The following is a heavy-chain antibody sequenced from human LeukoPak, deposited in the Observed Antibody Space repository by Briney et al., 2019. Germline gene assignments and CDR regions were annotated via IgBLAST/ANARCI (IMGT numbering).Heavy chain of an antibody. CDR2: INHSGST. CDR1: GGSFGGYY. CDR3: ARYDIVVVPAASKIYNWFDP. D-gene: IGHD2-2*01. J-gene: IGHJ5*02. Sequence: SETLSLTCAVYGGSFGGYYWSWIRQPPGKGLEWIGEINHSGSTNYNPSLKSRVTISVDTPKNQFSLKLSSVTAEDTAVYYCARYDIVVVPAASKIYNWFDPWGQGTLVTVSS. V-gene: IGHV4-34*01.